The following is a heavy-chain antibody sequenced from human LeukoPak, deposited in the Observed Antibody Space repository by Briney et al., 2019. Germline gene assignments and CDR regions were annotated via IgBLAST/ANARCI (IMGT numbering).Heavy chain of an antibody. V-gene: IGHV1-2*06. D-gene: IGHD6-19*01. CDR2: INPNSGGT. Sequence: VTSVKVSCKASGYTFTGYYMHWVRQAPGQGLEWMGRINPNSGGTNYAQKFQGRVTMTRDTSISTAYMELSRLRSDDTAVYYCARDGIAVAGTFDYWGQGTLVTVSS. CDR1: GYTFTGYY. CDR3: ARDGIAVAGTFDY. J-gene: IGHJ4*02.